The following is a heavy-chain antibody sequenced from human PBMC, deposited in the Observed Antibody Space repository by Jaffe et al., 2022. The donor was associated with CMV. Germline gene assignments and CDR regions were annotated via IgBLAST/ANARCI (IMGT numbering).Heavy chain of an antibody. CDR1: GYTLTELS. D-gene: IGHD2-8*01. CDR2: FDPEDGET. Sequence: QVQLVQSGAEVKKPGASVKVSCKVSGYTLTELSMHWVRQAPGKGLEWMGGFDPEDGETIYAQKFQGRVTMTEDTSTDTAYMELSSLRSEDTAVYYCATDLNFHGYCTNGVCYGADYWGQGTLVTVSS. CDR3: ATDLNFHGYCTNGVCYGADY. J-gene: IGHJ4*02. V-gene: IGHV1-24*01.